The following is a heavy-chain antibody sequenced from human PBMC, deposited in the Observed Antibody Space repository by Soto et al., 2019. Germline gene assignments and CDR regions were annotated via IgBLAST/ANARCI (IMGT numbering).Heavy chain of an antibody. D-gene: IGHD3-16*01. CDR1: GGSISSGGYS. J-gene: IGHJ4*02. CDR3: ARGPPFGR. Sequence: QLQLQESGSGLVEPSQTLSLTCGVSGGSISSGGYSWSWFRQPPGKGLEWSGYIDHSGSTYYNPSLKRRLTISVDRFENQFALMRSSVTAADTAVYYCARGPPFGRWRQGPLPTASS. CDR2: IDHSGST. V-gene: IGHV4-30-2*01.